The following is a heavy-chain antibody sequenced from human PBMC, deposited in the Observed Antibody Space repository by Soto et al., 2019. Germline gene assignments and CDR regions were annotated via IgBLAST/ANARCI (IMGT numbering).Heavy chain of an antibody. CDR3: ARVFEWQGQLVLRGGFDY. Sequence: GGSLRLSCAASGFTFSSYSMNWVRQAPGKGLEWVSSISSSSSYIYYADSVKGRFTISRDNAKNSLYLQMNSLRAEDTAVYYCARVFEWQGQLVLRGGFDYWGQGTLVTVSS. D-gene: IGHD6-6*01. CDR1: GFTFSSYS. CDR2: ISSSSSYI. J-gene: IGHJ4*02. V-gene: IGHV3-21*01.